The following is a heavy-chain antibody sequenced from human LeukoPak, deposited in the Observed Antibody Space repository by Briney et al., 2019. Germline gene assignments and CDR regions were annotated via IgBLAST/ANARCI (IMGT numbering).Heavy chain of an antibody. CDR1: GASISSNTYY. Sequence: KTSETLSLTCTVSGASISSNTYYWAWIRQSPGKILEWIGSIFNAGSTFYNPSLTSRVTMSVDTSKNQFSLKLSSVTAADTAMYYCARNMTVILVAERTDAFDIWGQGTMVTVSS. V-gene: IGHV4-39*01. CDR3: ARNMTVILVAERTDAFDI. D-gene: IGHD3-22*01. J-gene: IGHJ3*02. CDR2: IFNAGST.